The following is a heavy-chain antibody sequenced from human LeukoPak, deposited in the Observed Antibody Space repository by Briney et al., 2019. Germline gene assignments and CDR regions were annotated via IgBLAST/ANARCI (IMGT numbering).Heavy chain of an antibody. CDR3: ARGIATITQDCFDV. D-gene: IGHD1-26*01. CDR1: GGSISNYY. V-gene: IGHV4-4*07. J-gene: IGHJ3*01. Sequence: PSETLSLTCTVSGGSISNYYWSWIRQSAGKGLEWIGRIHSSGSTNFNPSLRSRVTMSADTSKHQFSLWLTSVTAADTAIYYCARGIATITQDCFDVWGLGTMVTVSS. CDR2: IHSSGST.